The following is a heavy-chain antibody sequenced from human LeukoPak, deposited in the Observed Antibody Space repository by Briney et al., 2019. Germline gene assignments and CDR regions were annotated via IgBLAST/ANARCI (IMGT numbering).Heavy chain of an antibody. Sequence: GASVKVSCKASGGTYSSYSINWVRQAPGQGLEWMGRVLPVLGLSKTAQNFQGRVTITAGKSTTTAYMELSSLRSEDTAVYYCARGSYYGSGSATDAFDIWGQGTKVTVSS. D-gene: IGHD3-10*01. J-gene: IGHJ3*02. V-gene: IGHV1-69*04. CDR3: ARGSYYGSGSATDAFDI. CDR2: VLPVLGLS. CDR1: GGTYSSYS.